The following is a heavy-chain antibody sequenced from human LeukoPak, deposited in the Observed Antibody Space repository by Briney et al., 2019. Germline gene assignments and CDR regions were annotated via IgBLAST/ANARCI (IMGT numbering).Heavy chain of an antibody. V-gene: IGHV3-48*01. CDR2: ISSLSGTI. Sequence: GGSLRLSCAASGFTFSSYSMNWVRQAPGKGLEWVSYISSLSGTIYYADSVKGRFIISRDNAQNSLFLQMNSLRAEDTVVYYCVRDQGGAVSYWGQGTLVTVSS. CDR1: GFTFSSYS. J-gene: IGHJ4*02. D-gene: IGHD3-16*01. CDR3: VRDQGGAVSY.